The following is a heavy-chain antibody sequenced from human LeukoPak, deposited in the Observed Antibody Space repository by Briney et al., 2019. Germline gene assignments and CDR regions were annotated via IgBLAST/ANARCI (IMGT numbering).Heavy chain of an antibody. CDR3: ARKNWSPKRAFDI. D-gene: IGHD1-1*01. V-gene: IGHV4-31*03. CDR1: GGSISSGGYY. CDR2: IYYSGST. Sequence: SQTLSLTCTVSGGSISSGGYYWSWIRQHPGKGLEWIGYIYYSGSTYYNPSLKSRVTISVDTSKNQFSLKLSSVTAADTAVYYCARKNWSPKRAFDIWGQGTMVTVSS. J-gene: IGHJ3*02.